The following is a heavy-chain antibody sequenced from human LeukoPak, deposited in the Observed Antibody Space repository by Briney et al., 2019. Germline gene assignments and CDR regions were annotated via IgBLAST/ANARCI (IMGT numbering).Heavy chain of an antibody. V-gene: IGHV4-39*01. CDR3: ARHSEGTMIVAYDY. J-gene: IGHJ4*02. CDR1: GGSISSSSYY. CDR2: IYYSGST. D-gene: IGHD3-22*01. Sequence: PSETLSLTCTVAGGSISSSSYYWGGIRQPPGKGLERIGRIYYSGSTYYNPSLKSRVPISVDTSKNQFSLKLSSVTAADTAVYYCARHSEGTMIVAYDYWGQGTLVTVSS.